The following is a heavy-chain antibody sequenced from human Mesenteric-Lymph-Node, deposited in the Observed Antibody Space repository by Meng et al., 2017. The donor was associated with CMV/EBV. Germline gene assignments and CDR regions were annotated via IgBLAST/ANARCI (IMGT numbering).Heavy chain of an antibody. CDR2: IYYSGST. Sequence: TVSGRSISSGDYYWSWIRQPPGKGLEWIGYIYYSGSTYYNPSLKSRVTISVDTSKNQFSLKLSSVTAADTAVYYCASVDIVATTIDYWGQGTLVTVSS. D-gene: IGHD5-12*01. V-gene: IGHV4-30-4*08. CDR1: GRSISSGDYY. CDR3: ASVDIVATTIDY. J-gene: IGHJ4*02.